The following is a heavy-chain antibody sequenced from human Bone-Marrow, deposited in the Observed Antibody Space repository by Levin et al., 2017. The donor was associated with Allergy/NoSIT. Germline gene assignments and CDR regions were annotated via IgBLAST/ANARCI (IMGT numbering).Heavy chain of an antibody. J-gene: IGHJ6*02. Sequence: GGSLRLSCEVSGFLFRRYAMTWVRQAPGKGLECVAVISFDGSDQYYIDSVRGRFTISRDNSMNTMFLQMNSLRVEDTAVYYCGRGGASVRYGVDVWGQGTTVTVSS. D-gene: IGHD3-10*01. V-gene: IGHV3-30-3*01. CDR1: GFLFRRYA. CDR3: GRGGASVRYGVDV. CDR2: ISFDGSDQ.